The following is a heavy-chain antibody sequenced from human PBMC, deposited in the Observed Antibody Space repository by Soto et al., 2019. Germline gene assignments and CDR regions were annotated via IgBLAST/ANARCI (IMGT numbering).Heavy chain of an antibody. D-gene: IGHD2-21*01. V-gene: IGHV3-23*01. CDR3: GPDLGLVKFMSYLDY. CDR1: GFTFSSYS. J-gene: IGHJ4*02. Sequence: PGGSLRLSCAASGFTFSSYSIHWVRRSPWKGLDWVSGISGSGVSTYYADSVKGRFTISRDNSKNTLYLQMNSLRAEDTAVYYSGPDLGLVKFMSYLDYWGQGALVEVST. CDR2: ISGSGVST.